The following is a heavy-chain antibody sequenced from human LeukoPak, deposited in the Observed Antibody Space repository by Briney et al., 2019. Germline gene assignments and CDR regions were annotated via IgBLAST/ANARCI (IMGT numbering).Heavy chain of an antibody. CDR1: GGSISSGSYY. CDR3: ARDQSEAFDI. Sequence: SQTLSLTCTVSGGSISSGSYYWSWIRQPAGKGLEWIGRIYTSGSTNYNPSLKSRVTISVDTSKNQFSLKLSSVTAADTAAYYCARDQSEAFDIWGQGTMVTVSS. J-gene: IGHJ3*02. V-gene: IGHV4-61*02. CDR2: IYTSGST.